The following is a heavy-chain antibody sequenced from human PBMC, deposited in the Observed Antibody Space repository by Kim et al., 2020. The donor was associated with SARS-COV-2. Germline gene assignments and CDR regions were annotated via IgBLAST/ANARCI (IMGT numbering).Heavy chain of an antibody. D-gene: IGHD6-6*01. Sequence: YSADSVKGRFTISTDNSQNTLYLQMNSPRAEATAVYYCAKKWYSSSSVAWGQGTLVTVSS. V-gene: IGHV3-23*01. J-gene: IGHJ4*02. CDR3: AKKWYSSSSVA.